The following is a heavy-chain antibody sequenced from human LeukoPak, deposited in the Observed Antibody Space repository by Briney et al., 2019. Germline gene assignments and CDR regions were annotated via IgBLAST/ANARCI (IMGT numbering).Heavy chain of an antibody. CDR2: ISSSSSYI. CDR1: GFTFSSYS. V-gene: IGHV3-21*04. J-gene: IGHJ1*01. CDR3: ATYAYQYYYDSSGYYYGSYFQH. Sequence: PGGSLRLSCAASGFTFSSYSMNWVRQAPGKGLEWVSSISSSSSYIYYADSVKGRFTISRDNAKNSLYLQMNSLRSEDTAVYYCATYAYQYYYDSSGYYYGSYFQHWGQGTLVTVSS. D-gene: IGHD3-22*01.